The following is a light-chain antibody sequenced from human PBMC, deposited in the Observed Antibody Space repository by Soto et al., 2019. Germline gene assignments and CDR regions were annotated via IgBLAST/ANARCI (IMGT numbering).Light chain of an antibody. V-gene: IGLV1-44*01. Sequence: QSVLTQPPSASGTPGQRVTISCSGSSSNIGRNTVNWYQQLPGTAPKLLIYTTNQLPSGVPDRFSVSKSGTSASLAISGLQCEDEADYYWAAWDDSLNGLVFGGGTKVTVL. CDR1: SSNIGRNT. CDR2: TTN. CDR3: AAWDDSLNGLV. J-gene: IGLJ2*01.